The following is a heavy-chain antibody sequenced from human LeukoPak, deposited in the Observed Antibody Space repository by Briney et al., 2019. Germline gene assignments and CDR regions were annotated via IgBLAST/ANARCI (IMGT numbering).Heavy chain of an antibody. Sequence: GGSLRLSCAASGFTFDDYAMHWVRQAPEKGLEWVSGISWNSGSIGYADSVKGRFTISRDNSKNTLSLQMNSLRLEDTAVYYCARGNRVLKDAFDMWGQGTMVTVSS. D-gene: IGHD4/OR15-4a*01. CDR1: GFTFDDYA. V-gene: IGHV3-9*01. CDR3: ARGNRVLKDAFDM. J-gene: IGHJ3*02. CDR2: ISWNSGSI.